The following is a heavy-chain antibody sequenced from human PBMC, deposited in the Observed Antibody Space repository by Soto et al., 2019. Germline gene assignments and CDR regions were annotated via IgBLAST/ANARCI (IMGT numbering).Heavy chain of an antibody. CDR2: ICHSGST. Sequence: SETLSLTYAVSGGSISSSYWWNWVRQTAGEGLEWSGKICHSGSTNHNPSLKNRVTISVDKSNNQFSLRLSSVTAADTAVYFCVTSLNYDFWRDGGRHYYFDYWGQGTLVTVSS. D-gene: IGHD3-3*01. V-gene: IGHV4-4*02. CDR1: GGSISSSYW. J-gene: IGHJ4*02. CDR3: VTSLNYDFWRDGGRHYYFDY.